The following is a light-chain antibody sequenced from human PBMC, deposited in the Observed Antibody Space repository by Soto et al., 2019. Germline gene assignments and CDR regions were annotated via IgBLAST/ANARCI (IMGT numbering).Light chain of an antibody. Sequence: EIVLTQSPATLSVSPGERATLSCRASQSVGSDLAWYQQKPGQSPRLLIYDTSNRATGIPARFSGSGSGTDFTITISSLEPEDFAVYYCQQRTNWRITFGQGTRLEIK. CDR2: DTS. CDR1: QSVGSD. V-gene: IGKV3-11*01. J-gene: IGKJ5*01. CDR3: QQRTNWRIT.